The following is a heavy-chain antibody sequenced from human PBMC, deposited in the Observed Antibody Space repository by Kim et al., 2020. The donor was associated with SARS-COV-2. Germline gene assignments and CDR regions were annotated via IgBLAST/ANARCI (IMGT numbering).Heavy chain of an antibody. J-gene: IGHJ3*02. CDR2: IYYSGST. CDR1: GGSISSSSYY. V-gene: IGHV4-39*01. D-gene: IGHD2-21*02. CDR3: ARHLSRRVTPSFDAFDI. Sequence: SETLSLTCTVSGGSISSSSYYWGWIRQPPGKGLEWIGSIYYSGSTYYNPSLKSRVTISVDTSKNQFSLKLSSVTAADTAVYYCARHLSRRVTPSFDAFDIWGQGTMVTVSS.